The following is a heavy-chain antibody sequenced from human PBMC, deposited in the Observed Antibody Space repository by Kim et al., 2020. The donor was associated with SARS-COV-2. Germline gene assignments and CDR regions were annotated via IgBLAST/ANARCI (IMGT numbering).Heavy chain of an antibody. CDR3: ARGGYWMVAAHQPLNWFDP. D-gene: IGHD2-15*01. Sequence: SETLSLTCAVYGGSFSGYYWSWIRQPPGKGLEWIGEINHSGSTNYNPSLKSRVTISVDTSKNQFSLKLSSVTAADTAVYYCARGGYWMVAAHQPLNWFDPWGQGTLVTVSS. CDR2: INHSGST. J-gene: IGHJ5*02. V-gene: IGHV4-34*01. CDR1: GGSFSGYY.